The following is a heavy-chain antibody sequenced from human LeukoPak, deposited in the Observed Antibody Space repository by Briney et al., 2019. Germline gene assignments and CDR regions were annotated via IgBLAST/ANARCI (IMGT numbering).Heavy chain of an antibody. CDR1: GGTFISYA. D-gene: IGHD2-2*01. J-gene: IGHJ6*04. Sequence: SVKVSCKASGGTFISYAISWVRQAPGQGLEWMGGIIPIFGTANYAQKLQGRVTITADESTSTAYMELSSLRSEDTAVYYCARASHIVVVPAATHYYYGMDVWGKGTTVTVSS. CDR3: ARASHIVVVPAATHYYYGMDV. CDR2: IIPIFGTA. V-gene: IGHV1-69*13.